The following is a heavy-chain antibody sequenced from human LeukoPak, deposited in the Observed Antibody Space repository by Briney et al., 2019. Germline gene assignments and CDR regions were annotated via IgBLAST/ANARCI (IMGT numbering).Heavy chain of an antibody. CDR1: GFTFSSYS. V-gene: IGHV3-21*01. Sequence: PGGSLRLSCAASGFTFSSYSMNWVRQAPGKGLEWVSSISSSSSCIYYADSVKGRFTISRDNAKNSLYLQMNSLRAEDTAVYYCARDLPNYDSSSFDYWGQGTLVTVSS. J-gene: IGHJ4*02. CDR2: ISSSSSCI. D-gene: IGHD3-22*01. CDR3: ARDLPNYDSSSFDY.